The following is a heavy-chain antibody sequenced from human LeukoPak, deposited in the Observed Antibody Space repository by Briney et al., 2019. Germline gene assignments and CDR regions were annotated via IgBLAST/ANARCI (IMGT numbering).Heavy chain of an antibody. CDR1: GFTFSDNY. V-gene: IGHV3-11*04. Sequence: PGGSLRLSCAASGFTFSDNYMSWIRQAPGKGLKWVSYISNGGTATKYADSVEGRFTISRDNAKNFLYLQMNSLRAEDTAVYFCVSEPRLLDHWGQGTLVTVSS. CDR2: ISNGGTAT. D-gene: IGHD6-25*01. J-gene: IGHJ4*02. CDR3: VSEPRLLDH.